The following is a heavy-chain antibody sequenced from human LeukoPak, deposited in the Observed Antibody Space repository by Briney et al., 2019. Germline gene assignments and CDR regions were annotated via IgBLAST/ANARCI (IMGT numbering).Heavy chain of an antibody. D-gene: IGHD6-13*01. Sequence: GGSLRLSCAASGFTFDDYAMHWVRQAPGKGLEWVSGISWNSGSIGYADSVKGRFTISRDNAKNSLYLQMNSLRAEGTALYYCAKDKRGPAAGAHFDYWGQGTLVTVSS. CDR3: AKDKRGPAAGAHFDY. CDR2: ISWNSGSI. V-gene: IGHV3-9*01. CDR1: GFTFDDYA. J-gene: IGHJ4*02.